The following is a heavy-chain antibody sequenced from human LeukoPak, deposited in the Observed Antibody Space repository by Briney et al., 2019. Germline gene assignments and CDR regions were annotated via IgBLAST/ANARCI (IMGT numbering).Heavy chain of an antibody. Sequence: GASVKVSCKASGYTFTGYYMHWMRQAPGQGLEWMGRINPNSGGTNYAQKFQGRVTMTRDTSISTAYMELSRLRSDDTAVYYCAREGGFVGELDYWGQGTLVTVSS. D-gene: IGHD1-26*01. CDR3: AREGGFVGELDY. J-gene: IGHJ4*02. CDR2: INPNSGGT. CDR1: GYTFTGYY. V-gene: IGHV1-2*06.